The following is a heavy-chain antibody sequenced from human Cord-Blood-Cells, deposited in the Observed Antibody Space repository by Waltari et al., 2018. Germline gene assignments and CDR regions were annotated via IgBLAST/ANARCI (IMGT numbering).Heavy chain of an antibody. D-gene: IGHD3-10*01. V-gene: IGHV3-23*01. CDR3: AKDREPLSGGGLDY. CDR2: ISGSGGST. CDR1: GFTFSSYA. J-gene: IGHJ4*02. Sequence: ELQLLESGGGLVQPGGSLRLSCAASGFTFSSYAMSWVRPAPGKGLEWVSAISGSGGSTYYADSVKGRFTIPRDNYKTTLYLKMNSLRAEDPAVYYCAKDREPLSGGGLDYWGQGTLVTVSS.